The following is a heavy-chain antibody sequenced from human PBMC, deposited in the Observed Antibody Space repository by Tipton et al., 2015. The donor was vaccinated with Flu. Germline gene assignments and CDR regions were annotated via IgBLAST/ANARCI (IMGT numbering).Heavy chain of an antibody. V-gene: IGHV4-61*02. CDR1: GGSVSRGRYY. J-gene: IGHJ4*02. D-gene: IGHD3-10*01. CDR3: ARFSVRGESEY. Sequence: TLSLTCTVPGGSVSRGRYYWSWIRQPAGKGLEWIGRFYSSGSTNYNPSLKSRVTMLVDTSKNQFSLKMSSVTAADTAVYYCARFSVRGESEYWGQGTLVTVSS. CDR2: FYSSGST.